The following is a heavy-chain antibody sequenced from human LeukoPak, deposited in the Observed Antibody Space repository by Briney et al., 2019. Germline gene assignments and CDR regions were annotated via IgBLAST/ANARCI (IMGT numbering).Heavy chain of an antibody. CDR3: GRAFPPLRTSSAGDL. V-gene: IGHV3-21*01. CDR2: ISGLSSYT. Sequence: GGSLRLSCSASGFTFSDYDMNWVRQAPGKGLKWVSSISGLSSYTYYGESVKGRFSISRDNAKNSLYLQINSLGAEDTATYYCGRAFPPLRTSSAGDLWGQGILVTVSS. D-gene: IGHD3-16*01. CDR1: GFTFSDYD. J-gene: IGHJ4*02.